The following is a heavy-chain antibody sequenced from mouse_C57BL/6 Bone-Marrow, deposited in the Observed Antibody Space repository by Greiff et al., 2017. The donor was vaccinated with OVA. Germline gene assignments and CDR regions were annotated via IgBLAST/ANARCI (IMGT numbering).Heavy chain of an antibody. CDR1: GFNIKDDY. D-gene: IGHD1-1*01. V-gene: IGHV14-4*01. Sequence: VQLKESGAELVRPGASVKLSCTASGFNIKDDYMHWVKQRPEQGLEWIGWIDPENGDTEYASKFQGKATITADTSSNTAYLQLSSLTSEDTAVYYCTTGITTVVALYYYAMDYWGQGTSVTVSS. J-gene: IGHJ4*01. CDR3: TTGITTVVALYYYAMDY. CDR2: IDPENGDT.